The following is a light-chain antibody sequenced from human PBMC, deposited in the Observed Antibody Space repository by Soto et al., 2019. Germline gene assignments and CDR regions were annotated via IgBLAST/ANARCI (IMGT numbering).Light chain of an antibody. V-gene: IGKV2-28*01. CDR1: QSLLHSNGYNY. CDR2: LGS. CDR3: MQALQTLSFT. J-gene: IGKJ3*01. Sequence: DIVMTQSPLSLPVTPGEPASISCRSSQSLLHSNGYNYLDWYLQKSGQSPQLLIYLGSNRASGVPDRFSGSGSGTDFTLKISRVEAEDVGVYCCMQALQTLSFTFGPGTKVDIK.